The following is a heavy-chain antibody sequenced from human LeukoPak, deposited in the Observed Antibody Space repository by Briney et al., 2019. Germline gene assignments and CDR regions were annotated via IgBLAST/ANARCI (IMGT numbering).Heavy chain of an antibody. CDR1: GYTFTGYY. CDR2: INPNSGGT. Sequence: ASVKVSCKASGYTFTGYYMHLVRQAPGQGLEWMGRINPNSGGTNYAQKFQGRVTMTRDTSISTAYMELSRLRSDDTAVYYCARICSGGSCLVDPWGQGTLVTVSS. CDR3: ARICSGGSCLVDP. D-gene: IGHD2-15*01. J-gene: IGHJ5*02. V-gene: IGHV1-2*06.